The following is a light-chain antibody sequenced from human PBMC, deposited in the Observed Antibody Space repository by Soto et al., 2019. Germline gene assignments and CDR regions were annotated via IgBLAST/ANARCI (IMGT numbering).Light chain of an antibody. Sequence: QSVLTQPPSVSGAPGQRVTISCTGSSSNIGADYDVHWYKQLPGTAPKLLIYDNNNRPSGVPDRFYGSKSGTSASLAITGLQAEDEADYYCQSYDSSLSGYVFGTGTKLTVL. J-gene: IGLJ1*01. V-gene: IGLV1-40*01. CDR3: QSYDSSLSGYV. CDR1: SSNIGADYD. CDR2: DNN.